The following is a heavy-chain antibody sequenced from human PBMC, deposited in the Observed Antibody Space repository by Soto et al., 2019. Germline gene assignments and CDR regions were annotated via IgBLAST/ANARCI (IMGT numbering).Heavy chain of an antibody. Sequence: WTWIRQHPGKGLEWIGYIYYTGSADYNPSLKSRVTMSVDTSKDQFSLKLNSVTAAGTAVYYCARVGTVTAFDCWGQGTLVTVSS. J-gene: IGHJ4*02. CDR3: ARVGTVTAFDC. V-gene: IGHV4-31*02. D-gene: IGHD2-21*02. CDR2: IYYTGSA.